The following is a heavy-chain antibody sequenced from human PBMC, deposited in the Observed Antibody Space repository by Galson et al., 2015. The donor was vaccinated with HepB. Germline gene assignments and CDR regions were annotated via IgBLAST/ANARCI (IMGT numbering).Heavy chain of an antibody. CDR3: ARGGAAAGSDAFDI. CDR1: GGSISSSSYY. D-gene: IGHD6-13*01. J-gene: IGHJ3*02. Sequence: ETLSLTCTVSGGSISSSSYYWGWIRQPPGKGLEWIGSIYYSGSTYYNPSLKSRVTISVDTSKNQFSLKLSSVTAADMAVYYCARGGAAAGSDAFDIWGQGKKVNVPS. CDR2: IYYSGST. V-gene: IGHV4-39*07.